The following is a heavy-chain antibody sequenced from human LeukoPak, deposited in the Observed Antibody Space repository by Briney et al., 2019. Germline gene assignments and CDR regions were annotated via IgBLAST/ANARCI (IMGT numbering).Heavy chain of an antibody. V-gene: IGHV3-21*01. CDR1: GFTFNSYS. Sequence: PGGSLRLSCAASGFTFNSYSMTWVRQAPGKGLEWVSSISSSSSYIYYADSVKGRFTISRDNAKNSLYLQMNSLRAEDTAVYYCARDRDSSSWYPLQYYYYGMDVWGQGTTVTVSS. CDR3: ARDRDSSSWYPLQYYYYGMDV. J-gene: IGHJ6*02. CDR2: ISSSSSYI. D-gene: IGHD6-13*01.